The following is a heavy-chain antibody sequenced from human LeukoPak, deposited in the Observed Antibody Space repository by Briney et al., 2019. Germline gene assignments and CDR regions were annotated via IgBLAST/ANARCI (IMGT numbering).Heavy chain of an antibody. Sequence: SETLSLTCTVSGGSISSYYWSWIRQPPGKGLEWIGYIYYSGSTHYNPSLKSRVTISVDTSKNQFSLKLSSVTAADTAVYYCARWSSFYYYYMDVWGKGTTVTVSS. CDR3: ARWSSFYYYYMDV. CDR1: GGSISSYY. D-gene: IGHD6-13*01. J-gene: IGHJ6*03. CDR2: IYYSGST. V-gene: IGHV4-59*01.